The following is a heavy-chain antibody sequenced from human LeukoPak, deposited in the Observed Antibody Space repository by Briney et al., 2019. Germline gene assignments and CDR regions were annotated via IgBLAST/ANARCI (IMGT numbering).Heavy chain of an antibody. CDR3: ARVVGATASAVDY. Sequence: PGGSLRLSCAASGFTFSSYSMNWVRQASGKGLEWVSSISSSSSYIYYADSVKGRFTISRDNAKNSLYLQMNSLRAEDTAVYYCARVVGATASAVDYWGQGTLVTVSS. CDR2: ISSSSSYI. CDR1: GFTFSSYS. D-gene: IGHD1-26*01. J-gene: IGHJ4*02. V-gene: IGHV3-21*01.